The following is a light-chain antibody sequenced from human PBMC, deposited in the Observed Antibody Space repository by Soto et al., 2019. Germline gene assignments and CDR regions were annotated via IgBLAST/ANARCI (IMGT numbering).Light chain of an antibody. CDR2: DIT. Sequence: QSVLTQPASVSGSPGQSITISCTGTSSDVGYYNYVSWYQQRPGKAPKLMIYDITTRPSGVSYRFSGSKSGNTASLTISGLQAEDEADYYCTSYTSSNTYVFGTGTKVTV. CDR1: SSDVGYYNY. CDR3: TSYTSSNTYV. J-gene: IGLJ1*01. V-gene: IGLV2-14*01.